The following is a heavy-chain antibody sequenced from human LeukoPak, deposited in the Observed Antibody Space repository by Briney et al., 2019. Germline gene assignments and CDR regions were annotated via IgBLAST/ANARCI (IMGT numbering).Heavy chain of an antibody. V-gene: IGHV1-18*01. Sequence: ASVKVSCKASGYTFTSYGISWVRQAPGQGLEWMGWISAYNGNTNYAQKLQGRVTMTTDTSTSTAYMELRSLRSDDTAVYYCARVLGSSSESYYYYMDVWGKGTTVTVSS. CDR3: ARVLGSSSESYYYYMDV. CDR2: ISAYNGNT. CDR1: GYTFTSYG. D-gene: IGHD6-6*01. J-gene: IGHJ6*03.